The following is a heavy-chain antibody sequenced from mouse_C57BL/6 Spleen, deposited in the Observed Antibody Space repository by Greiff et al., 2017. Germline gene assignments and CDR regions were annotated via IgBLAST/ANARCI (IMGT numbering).Heavy chain of an antibody. Sequence: VQLKESGPGLAKPSQTLSLTCSVTGYSITSDYWHWIRKFPGNKLEYMGYISYSGSTYYNPSLKSRISITRDTSKNQYYLQLNSVTTEDTATYYCAKMVTTWYFDVWGTGTTVTVSS. J-gene: IGHJ1*03. CDR1: GYSITSDY. V-gene: IGHV3-8*01. CDR2: ISYSGST. CDR3: AKMVTTWYFDV. D-gene: IGHD2-2*01.